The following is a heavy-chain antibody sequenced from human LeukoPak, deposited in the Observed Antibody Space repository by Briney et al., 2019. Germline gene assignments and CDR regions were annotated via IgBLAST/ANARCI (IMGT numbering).Heavy chain of an antibody. CDR3: AKEYYGVVDY. J-gene: IGHJ4*02. Sequence: GRSLRLSCAASGFTFSSYGMHWVGQAPGKGLEWVAVISYDGSNKYYADSVKGRFTISRDNSKNTLYLQMNSLRAEDTAVYYCAKEYYGVVDYWGQGTLVTVSS. D-gene: IGHD4-17*01. CDR1: GFTFSSYG. V-gene: IGHV3-30*18. CDR2: ISYDGSNK.